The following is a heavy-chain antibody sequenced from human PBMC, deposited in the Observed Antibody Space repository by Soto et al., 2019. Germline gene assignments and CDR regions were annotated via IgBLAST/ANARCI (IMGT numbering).Heavy chain of an antibody. D-gene: IGHD3-9*01. V-gene: IGHV3-23*01. J-gene: IGHJ4*02. CDR3: AKDYDILTGIYYFDY. CDR1: GFTFSSYA. Sequence: GGSLRLSCAASGFTFSSYAMSWVRQAPGKGLEWVSAISGSGGSTYYADSVKGRFTISRDNSKNTLYLQMNSLRAEDTAVYYCAKDYDILTGIYYFDYWGQGTLVTVSS. CDR2: ISGSGGST.